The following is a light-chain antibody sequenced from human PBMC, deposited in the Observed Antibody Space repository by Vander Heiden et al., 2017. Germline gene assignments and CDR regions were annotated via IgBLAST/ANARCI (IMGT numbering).Light chain of an antibody. CDR3: QQRSNWPMYT. CDR2: DAS. J-gene: IGKJ2*01. V-gene: IGKV3-11*01. Sequence: EIVLTQSPAPLSLSPGERATLSCRASQSVSSYLAWYQQKPGQAPRLLIYDASNRATGIPARFSGSGSGTDVTLTISSLEPEDVAVYYCQQRSNWPMYTFGQGTKLEIK. CDR1: QSVSSY.